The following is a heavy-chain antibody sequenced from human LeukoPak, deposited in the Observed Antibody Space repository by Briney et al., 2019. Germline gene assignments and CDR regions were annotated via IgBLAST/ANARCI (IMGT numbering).Heavy chain of an antibody. CDR3: ARARTGFDL. V-gene: IGHV4-59*01. J-gene: IGHJ5*02. Sequence: SETLSLTCSVSGGSIRTYYWSWIRQPPGKGLEWIGYIYYTGSTNYNPSLKSRVTISVDTSKNQLSLKLSSVTAADSAVYYCARARTGFDLWGQGALVTVSS. CDR2: IYYTGST. D-gene: IGHD1-1*01. CDR1: GGSIRTYY.